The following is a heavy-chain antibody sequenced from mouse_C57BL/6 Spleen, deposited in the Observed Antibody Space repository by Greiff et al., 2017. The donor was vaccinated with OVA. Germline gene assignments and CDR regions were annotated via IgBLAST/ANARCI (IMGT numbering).Heavy chain of an antibody. D-gene: IGHD1-1*01. CDR2: IDPEDGET. CDR1: GFNIKDYY. J-gene: IGHJ3*01. V-gene: IGHV14-2*01. CDR3: ASLGYYGSSFAY. Sequence: VQLQQPGAELVKPGASVKLSCTASGFNIKDYYMHWVKQRTEQGLEWIGRIDPEDGETKYAPKFQGKATITADTSSNTAYLQLSSLTSEDTAVYYCASLGYYGSSFAYWGQGTLVTVSA.